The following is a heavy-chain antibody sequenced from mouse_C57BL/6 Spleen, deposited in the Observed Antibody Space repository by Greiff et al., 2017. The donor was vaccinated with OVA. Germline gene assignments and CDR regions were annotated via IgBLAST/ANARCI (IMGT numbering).Heavy chain of an antibody. CDR2: ISDGGSYT. J-gene: IGHJ2*01. V-gene: IGHV5-4*03. CDR1: GFTFSSYA. D-gene: IGHD2-2*01. Sequence: EVMLVESGGGLVKPGGSLKLSCAASGFTFSSYAMSWVRQTPEKRLEWVATISDGGSYTYYPDNVKGRFTISRDNAKNNLYLQMSHLKSEDTAMYYCARGNLLWLRGYYFDYWGQGTTLTVSS. CDR3: ARGNLLWLRGYYFDY.